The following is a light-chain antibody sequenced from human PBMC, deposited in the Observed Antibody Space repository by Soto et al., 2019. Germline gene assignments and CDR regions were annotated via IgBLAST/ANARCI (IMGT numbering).Light chain of an antibody. CDR1: QNIDMY. CDR3: QHTFNSPPWT. Sequence: DIHMTQSPCSLSASVGDTVTITCRASQNIDMYLNWYQQKPGKAPRVLISGASNLQSGVPSRFSGSGSGTDFTLTISSLQSEDFASYFCQHTFNSPPWTFGQGTKVDIK. CDR2: GAS. V-gene: IGKV1-39*01. J-gene: IGKJ1*01.